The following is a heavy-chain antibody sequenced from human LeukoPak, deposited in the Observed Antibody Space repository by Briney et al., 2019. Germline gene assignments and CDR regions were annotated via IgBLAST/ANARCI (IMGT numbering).Heavy chain of an antibody. V-gene: IGHV3-23*01. CDR3: ARGGTTFGGVIALDY. J-gene: IGHJ4*02. CDR2: ISGSGDTT. D-gene: IGHD3-16*02. Sequence: PGGSLRLSCAASGFTFSSYAMTWVRQAPGKGLDWVSVISGSGDTTYYADSVKGRFTISRDNSKNTLYLQMNSLRAEDTAVYYCARGGTTFGGVIALDYWGQGTLVTVSS. CDR1: GFTFSSYA.